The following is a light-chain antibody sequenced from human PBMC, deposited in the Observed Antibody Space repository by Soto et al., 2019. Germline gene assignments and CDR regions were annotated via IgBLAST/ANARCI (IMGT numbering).Light chain of an antibody. V-gene: IGKV3-11*01. Sequence: EIVLTQSPATLSLSPGERVTLSCRASQSVSSVLAWYQQQTGQAPRLLLYDASNRATGIPARFSGSGSGTDFTLTISSLEPEDFAVYYCQQHSSFMYTFGQGTKLELK. CDR1: QSVSSV. CDR2: DAS. CDR3: QQHSSFMYT. J-gene: IGKJ2*01.